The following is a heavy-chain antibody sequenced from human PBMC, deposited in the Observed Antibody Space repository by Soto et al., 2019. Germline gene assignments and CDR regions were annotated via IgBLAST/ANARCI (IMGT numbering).Heavy chain of an antibody. CDR2: ISYDGSNK. CDR1: GFTFSSYG. Sequence: AGGSLRLSCASSGFTFSSYGMPWVRQAPGKGLECVAVISYDGSNKYYADSVKGRFTISRDNSKNTLYLQMNSLRAEDTAVYYCAKDFYRPKFEYSRSHNYYYGMDVWGQGTTVTVSS. CDR3: AKDFYRPKFEYSRSHNYYYGMDV. V-gene: IGHV3-30*18. J-gene: IGHJ6*02. D-gene: IGHD6-6*01.